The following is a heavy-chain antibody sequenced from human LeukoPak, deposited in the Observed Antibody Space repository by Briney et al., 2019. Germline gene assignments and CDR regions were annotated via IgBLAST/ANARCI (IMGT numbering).Heavy chain of an antibody. J-gene: IGHJ4*02. CDR3: AIGVEMATIGDY. CDR1: GYTFTSYY. CDR2: INPSGGST. V-gene: IGHV1-46*03. D-gene: IGHD5-24*01. Sequence: ASVKVSCKASGYTFTSYYMHWVRQAPGQGLEWMGIINPSGGSTSYAQKFQGRVTMTRDTPTSTVYMELSSLRSEDTAVYYCAIGVEMATIGDYWGQGTLVTVSS.